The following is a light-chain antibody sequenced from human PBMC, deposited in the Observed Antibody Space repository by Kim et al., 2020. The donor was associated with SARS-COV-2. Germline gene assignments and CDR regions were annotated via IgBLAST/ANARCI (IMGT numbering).Light chain of an antibody. Sequence: LSPGERATLACRASQSVGSSYLAWYQQKPGQAPRLLIYAASSRATGIPDRFSGSGSGTDFTLTISRLQPEDFAVYYCQQYGGSPYTFGQGTKLEI. CDR3: QQYGGSPYT. V-gene: IGKV3-20*01. J-gene: IGKJ2*01. CDR2: AAS. CDR1: QSVGSSY.